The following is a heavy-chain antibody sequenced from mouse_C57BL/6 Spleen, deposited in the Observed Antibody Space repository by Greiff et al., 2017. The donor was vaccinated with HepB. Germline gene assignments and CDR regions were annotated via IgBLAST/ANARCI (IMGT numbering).Heavy chain of an antibody. V-gene: IGHV1-18*01. CDR3: ARCSNYVNYFVY. D-gene: IGHD2-5*01. CDR2: INPNNGGT. CDR1: GYTFTDYN. Sequence: DVQLQESGPELVKPGASVKIPCKASGYTFTDYNMDWVKQSHGKSLEWIGDINPNNGGTIYNQKFKGKATLTVDKSSSTAYMELRSLTSEDTAVYYCARCSNYVNYFVYWGQGTTLTVSS. J-gene: IGHJ2*01.